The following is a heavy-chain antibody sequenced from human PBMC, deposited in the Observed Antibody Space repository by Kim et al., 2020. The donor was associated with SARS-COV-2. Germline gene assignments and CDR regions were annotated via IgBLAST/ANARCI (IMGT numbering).Heavy chain of an antibody. CDR1: GGSISSGGYS. D-gene: IGHD3-3*01. Sequence: SETLSLTCAVSGGSISSGGYSWSWIRQPPGKGLEWIGYIYHSGSTYYNPSLKSRVTISVDRSKNQFSLKLSSVTAADTAVYYCARVLRDFWSGSNYYYYMDVWGKGTTVTVSS. V-gene: IGHV4-30-2*01. CDR3: ARVLRDFWSGSNYYYYMDV. CDR2: IYHSGST. J-gene: IGHJ6*03.